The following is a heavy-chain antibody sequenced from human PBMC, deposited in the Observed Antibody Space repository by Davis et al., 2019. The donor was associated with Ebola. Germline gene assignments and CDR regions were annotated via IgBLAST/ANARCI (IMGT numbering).Heavy chain of an antibody. J-gene: IGHJ4*02. CDR2: IYPGDSDT. CDR1: GYSFTSYW. V-gene: IGHV5-51*01. D-gene: IGHD2-2*01. CDR3: ARLGYCISTSCYGLDY. Sequence: PGGSLRLSCKGSGYSFTSYWIGRVRQMPGKGLEWKGIIYPGDSDTRYSPSFQGQVTISADKSISTAYLQWSSLKASDTAMYYCARLGYCISTSCYGLDYWGQGTLVTVSS.